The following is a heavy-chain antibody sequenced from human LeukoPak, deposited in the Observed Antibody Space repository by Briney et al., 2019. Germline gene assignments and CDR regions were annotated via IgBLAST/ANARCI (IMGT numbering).Heavy chain of an antibody. CDR3: ARHGHYGDYDVDY. Sequence: GGSLKISCKGSGYSCTSYWIGWVRQMPGKGLEWMGIIYPGDSDTRYSPSFQGQVTISADKSISTAYLQWNSLKASDTAMYYCARHGHYGDYDVDYWGQGTLVTVSS. D-gene: IGHD4-17*01. J-gene: IGHJ4*02. CDR2: IYPGDSDT. CDR1: GYSCTSYW. V-gene: IGHV5-51*01.